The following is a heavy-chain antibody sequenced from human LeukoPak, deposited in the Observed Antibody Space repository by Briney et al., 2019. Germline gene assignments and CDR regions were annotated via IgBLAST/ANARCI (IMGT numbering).Heavy chain of an antibody. CDR3: ARQLVVATFGY. Sequence: PSETLSLTCTVSGGSISSSSSYWGWIRQPPGKGLEWIGNIYYGGSTFYTPSLKSRVTISVDTSKNQFSLKLSSVTAADTAVYYCARQLVVATFGYWGQGTLVTVSS. V-gene: IGHV4-39*01. CDR2: IYYGGST. J-gene: IGHJ4*02. CDR1: GGSISSSSSY. D-gene: IGHD2-15*01.